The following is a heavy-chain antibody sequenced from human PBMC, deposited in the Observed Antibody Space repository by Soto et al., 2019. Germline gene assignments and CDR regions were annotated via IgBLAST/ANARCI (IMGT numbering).Heavy chain of an antibody. CDR3: AKGGRQWLVTSDSNY. V-gene: IGHV3-30*18. CDR2: VSHDGRNT. Sequence: VQLVESGGGVVQPGRSLRLSCAASGFTFSDYAMHWVRQAPGKGLEWVAVVSHDGRNTHYADSVKGRFTISRDSSNNTVSLEMTSLRAADTAVYYCAKGGRQWLVTSDSNYWGQGALVTVSS. CDR1: GFTFSDYA. J-gene: IGHJ4*02. D-gene: IGHD6-19*01.